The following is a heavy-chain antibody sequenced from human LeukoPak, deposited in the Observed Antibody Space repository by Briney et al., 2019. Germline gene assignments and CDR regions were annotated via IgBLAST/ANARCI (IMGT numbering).Heavy chain of an antibody. D-gene: IGHD6-13*01. V-gene: IGHV4-59*01. CDR2: IYYSGST. Sequence: SETLSLTCTVSGGSISSYYWSWIRQPPGKGLEWIGYIYYSGSTNYNPSLKSRVTISVDTSKNQFSLKLSSVTAADTAVYYCARTWGIFRFDYWGQGTLVTVSS. CDR3: ARTWGIFRFDY. CDR1: GGSISSYY. J-gene: IGHJ4*02.